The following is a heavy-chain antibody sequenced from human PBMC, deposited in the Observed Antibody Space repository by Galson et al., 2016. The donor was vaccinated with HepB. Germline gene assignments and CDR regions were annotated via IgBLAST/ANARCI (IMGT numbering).Heavy chain of an antibody. J-gene: IGHJ4*02. CDR1: GESFSGYY. D-gene: IGHD6-6*01. Sequence: SETLSLTCAVYGESFSGYYWNWIRQPPGTGLEWIGEIDHSGSTKYSPSLKSRVTISVDTSKNQFSLKLTSSSAADTAVYYCARAPSIGWKFYFDYWGQGTLVTVSS. V-gene: IGHV4-34*01. CDR3: ARAPSIGWKFYFDY. CDR2: IDHSGST.